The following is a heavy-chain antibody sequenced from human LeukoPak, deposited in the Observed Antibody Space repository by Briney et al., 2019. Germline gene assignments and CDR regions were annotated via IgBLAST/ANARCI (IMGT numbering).Heavy chain of an antibody. J-gene: IGHJ4*02. Sequence: PGRSLRLSCAASGFTFSSYGMHWVRQAPGKWLEWVAVIWYDGSNKYYADSVKGRFTISRDNSKNTLYLQMNSLRAEDTAVYYCARNYYDSSGYYYHDYWGQGTLVTVSS. CDR3: ARNYYDSSGYYYHDY. D-gene: IGHD3-22*01. CDR2: IWYDGSNK. CDR1: GFTFSSYG. V-gene: IGHV3-33*01.